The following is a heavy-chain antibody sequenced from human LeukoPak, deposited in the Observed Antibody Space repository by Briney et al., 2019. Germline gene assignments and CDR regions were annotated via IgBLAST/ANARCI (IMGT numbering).Heavy chain of an antibody. CDR2: IYYSGST. Sequence: SETLSLTCTVSGGSISSGGYYWSWIRQHPGKGLEWIGYIYYSGSTYYNPSLKSRVTISVDTSKNQFSLKLSSVTAADTAVYYCARWMVRGVQGLDPWGQGTLVTVSS. V-gene: IGHV4-31*03. CDR3: ARWMVRGVQGLDP. D-gene: IGHD3-10*01. J-gene: IGHJ5*02. CDR1: GGSISSGGYY.